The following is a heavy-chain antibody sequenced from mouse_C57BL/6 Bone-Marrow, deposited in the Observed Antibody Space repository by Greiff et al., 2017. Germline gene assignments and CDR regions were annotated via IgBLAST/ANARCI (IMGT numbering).Heavy chain of an antibody. V-gene: IGHV1-85*01. CDR1: GYTFTSYD. CDR2: IYPRDGST. D-gene: IGHD2-4*01. CDR3: ARDFYYDYDDYAMDY. J-gene: IGHJ4*01. Sequence: QVQLQQSGPELVKPGASVKLSCKASGYTFTSYDINWVKQRPGQGLEWIGWIYPRDGSTKYNEKFKGKATLTVYTSSSTAYMELHSLTSEDSAVYVCARDFYYDYDDYAMDYWGQGTSVTVSS.